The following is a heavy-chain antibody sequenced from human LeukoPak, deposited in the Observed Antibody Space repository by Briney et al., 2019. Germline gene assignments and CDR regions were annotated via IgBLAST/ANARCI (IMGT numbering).Heavy chain of an antibody. CDR2: IYSGDSET. V-gene: IGHV5-51*01. Sequence: PGESLKISRKGSGYSFTSHWIGWVRQMPGKGLEWMGIIYSGDSETRYSPSFQGQVTISADKSISTAYLQWSSLKASDTAMYYCARRYYYDSSGYYLAHDAFDIWGQGTMVIVSS. D-gene: IGHD3-22*01. CDR1: GYSFTSHW. J-gene: IGHJ3*02. CDR3: ARRYYYDSSGYYLAHDAFDI.